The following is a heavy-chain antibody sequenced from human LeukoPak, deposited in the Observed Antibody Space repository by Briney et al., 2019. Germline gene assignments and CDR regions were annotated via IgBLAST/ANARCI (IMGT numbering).Heavy chain of an antibody. CDR2: FYSGGST. Sequence: LSLTCTVSGGSTSSGGYYWSWVRQAPGKGLEWVSVFYSGGSTYYADSVKGRFTNSRDNSKNTLYLQMNSLRAEDTAVYYCTTGPSPYDYVWGSYRSGYFQHWGQGTLVTVSS. J-gene: IGHJ1*01. D-gene: IGHD3-16*02. CDR3: TTGPSPYDYVWGSYRSGYFQH. CDR1: GGSTSSGGYY. V-gene: IGHV3-53*01.